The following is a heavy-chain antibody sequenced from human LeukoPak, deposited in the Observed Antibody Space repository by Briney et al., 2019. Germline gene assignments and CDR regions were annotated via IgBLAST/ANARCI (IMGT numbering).Heavy chain of an antibody. V-gene: IGHV3-23*01. CDR3: AKGHYFDGTTYLDC. CDR2: ISGSGGIT. CDR1: GFTFSSFA. D-gene: IGHD2/OR15-2a*01. J-gene: IGHJ4*02. Sequence: PGGSLRLSCATSGFTFSSFAMNWVRQTPGKGLEWVSGISGSGGITYFPDSVKGRFTISRDNPKNTLYLQMHSLRAEDTAVYYCAKGHYFDGTTYLDCWGQGTLVTVSS.